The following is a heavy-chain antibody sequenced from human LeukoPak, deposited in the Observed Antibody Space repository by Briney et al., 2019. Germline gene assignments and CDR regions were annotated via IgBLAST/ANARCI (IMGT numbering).Heavy chain of an antibody. Sequence: SETLSLTCTVSGASISSSSYYWGWIRQPPGKGLEWIGSIYYGGSTNHNPSLRSRVTISVDTSKNQFSLKVSSVTAADTAVYYCARTPGLLSAFDIWGQGTMVTVSS. J-gene: IGHJ3*02. CDR2: IYYGGST. CDR1: GASISSSSYY. D-gene: IGHD6-19*01. V-gene: IGHV4-39*07. CDR3: ARTPGLLSAFDI.